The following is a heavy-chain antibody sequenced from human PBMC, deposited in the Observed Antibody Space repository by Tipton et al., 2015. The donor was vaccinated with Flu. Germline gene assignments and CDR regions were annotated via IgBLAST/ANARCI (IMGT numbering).Heavy chain of an antibody. J-gene: IGHJ5*02. V-gene: IGHV4-59*01. D-gene: IGHD3-16*02. Sequence: TLSLTCTVSGGSISTYYWSWIWQPPGKGLEWIGYIHYSGSTNYNPSLKSRVTISVDTSKNQFSLQLNSVTAVDTAVYYCARDGAYYNYVWGTYRDQNWFDPWGQGTLVTVSS. CDR1: GGSISTYY. CDR3: ARDGAYYNYVWGTYRDQNWFDP. CDR2: IHYSGST.